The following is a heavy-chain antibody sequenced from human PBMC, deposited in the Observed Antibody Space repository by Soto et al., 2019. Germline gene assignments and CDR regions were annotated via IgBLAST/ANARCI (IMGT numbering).Heavy chain of an antibody. V-gene: IGHV3-21*01. D-gene: IGHD6-19*01. J-gene: IGHJ4*02. CDR1: GFTFSSYS. Sequence: GGSLRLSCAASGFTFSSYSMNWVRQAPGKGLEWVSSISSSSSYIYYADSVKGRFTISRDNAKNSLYLQMNSLRAEDTAVYYCASIAVAGTKLFDYWGQGTLVTVSS. CDR2: ISSSSSYI. CDR3: ASIAVAGTKLFDY.